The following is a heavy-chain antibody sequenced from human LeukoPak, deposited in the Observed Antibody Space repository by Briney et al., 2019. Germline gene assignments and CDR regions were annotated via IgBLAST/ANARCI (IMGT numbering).Heavy chain of an antibody. CDR2: ISGSGGST. CDR3: AKDLGYGDHGYYFDY. V-gene: IGHV3-23*01. Sequence: PGGSLRLSCAASGFTFSSYAMSWVRQAPGKGLEWVSAISGSGGSTYYADSVKGRFTISRDNSKNTLYLQMNCLRAEDTAVYYCAKDLGYGDHGYYFDYWGQGTLVTVSS. CDR1: GFTFSSYA. J-gene: IGHJ4*02. D-gene: IGHD4-17*01.